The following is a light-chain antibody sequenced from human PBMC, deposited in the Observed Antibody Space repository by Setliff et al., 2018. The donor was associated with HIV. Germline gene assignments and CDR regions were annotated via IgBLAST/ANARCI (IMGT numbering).Light chain of an antibody. V-gene: IGLV2-14*01. J-gene: IGLJ2*01. CDR3: TSYTTSSTLV. Sequence: LTQPASVSGSPGQSITISCTGSRSDIGAYNYVSWYQHHPGKAPKLMISEVNKRPSGVSTRFSGSKTGNTASLTISGLQAEDESDYYCTSYTTSSTLVFGGGTKVTVL. CDR2: EVN. CDR1: RSDIGAYNY.